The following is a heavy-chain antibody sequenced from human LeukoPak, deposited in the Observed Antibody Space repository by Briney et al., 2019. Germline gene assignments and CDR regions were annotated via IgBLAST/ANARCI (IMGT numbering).Heavy chain of an antibody. V-gene: IGHV4-34*01. D-gene: IGHD3-22*01. CDR3: ARASRYYYDSSGYPHNWFDP. Sequence: ESSETLSLTCAVYGGSFSGYYWNWIRQPPGKGLEWIGEINHSGSTNYNPSLKSRVTISVDTSKNQFSLKLSSVTAADTAVYYCARASRYYYDSSGYPHNWFDPWGQGTLVTVSS. CDR1: GGSFSGYY. CDR2: INHSGST. J-gene: IGHJ5*02.